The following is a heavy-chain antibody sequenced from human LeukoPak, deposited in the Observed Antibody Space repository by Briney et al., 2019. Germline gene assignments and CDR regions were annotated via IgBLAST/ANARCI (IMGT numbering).Heavy chain of an antibody. CDR2: IRYDGINK. J-gene: IGHJ4*02. D-gene: IGHD3-3*01. CDR1: GFTFSSYG. V-gene: IGHV3-30*02. CDR3: ARASEGVVMATTKYYFDY. Sequence: GGSLRLSCAASGFTFSSYGMHWVRQAPGKGLEWVAFIRYDGINKYYADSVKGRFTISRDNAKNSLYLQMNSLRAEDTAVYYCARASEGVVMATTKYYFDYWGQGTLVTVSS.